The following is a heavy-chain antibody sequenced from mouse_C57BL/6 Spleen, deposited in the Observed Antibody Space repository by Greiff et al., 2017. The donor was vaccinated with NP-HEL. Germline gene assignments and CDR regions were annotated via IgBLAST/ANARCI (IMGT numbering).Heavy chain of an antibody. CDR2: IYPGSGST. J-gene: IGHJ4*01. CDR3: ARSVRGMDY. Sequence: VQLQQPGAELVKPGASVKMSCKASGYTFTSYGITWVKQRPGQGLEWIGDIYPGSGSTNYNEKFKSKATRTVDTSSSTAYMQLSSLTSEDSAVYYCARSVRGMDYWGQGTSVTVSS. V-gene: IGHV1-55*01. CDR1: GYTFTSYG. D-gene: IGHD3-2*02.